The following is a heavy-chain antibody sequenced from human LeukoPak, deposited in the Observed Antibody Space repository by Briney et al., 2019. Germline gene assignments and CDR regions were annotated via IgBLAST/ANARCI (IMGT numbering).Heavy chain of an antibody. J-gene: IGHJ4*02. V-gene: IGHV4-39*07. CDR2: IYYSGTT. Sequence: SETLSLTCTVSGGLISISTYYWGWIRQPPGKGLERIGSIYYSGTTHYNPSLKSRVTIAVDTSKNQFSLKLSSVTAADTAVYYCARVPNSGYDYDFDYWGQGTLVTVSS. CDR1: GGLISISTYY. CDR3: ARVPNSGYDYDFDY. D-gene: IGHD5-12*01.